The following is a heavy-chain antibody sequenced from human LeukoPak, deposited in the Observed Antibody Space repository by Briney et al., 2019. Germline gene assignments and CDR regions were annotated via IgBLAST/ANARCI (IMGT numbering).Heavy chain of an antibody. CDR2: IKQDGSEK. Sequence: GGSLRLSCPASGFTFSSYWMSWFRQAPGKGLEWVANIKQDGSEKYYVDSVKGRFTISRDNAKNSLYLQMNSLRAEDTAVYYCARVSSGSYSNWGQGTLVTVSS. V-gene: IGHV3-7*03. CDR3: ARVSSGSYSN. J-gene: IGHJ4*02. D-gene: IGHD1-26*01. CDR1: GFTFSSYW.